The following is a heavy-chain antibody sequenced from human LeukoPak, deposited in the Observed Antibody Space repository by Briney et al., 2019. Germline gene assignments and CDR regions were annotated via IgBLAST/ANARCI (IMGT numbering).Heavy chain of an antibody. J-gene: IGHJ4*02. CDR3: ARFSDYYDSSGYYEDY. D-gene: IGHD3-22*01. CDR2: INHSGST. V-gene: IGHV4-34*01. CDR1: GGSFSGYY. Sequence: SETLSLTCAVYGGSFSGYYWSWIRQPPGKGLEWIGEINHSGSTNYNPSLKSRVTISVDTSKNQFSLKLSSVTAADTAVYYCARFSDYYDSSGYYEDYWGQGTLVTVSS.